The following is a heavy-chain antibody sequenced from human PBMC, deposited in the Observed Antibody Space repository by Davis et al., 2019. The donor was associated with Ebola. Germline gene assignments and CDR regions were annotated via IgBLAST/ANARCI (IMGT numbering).Heavy chain of an antibody. CDR3: ARRSGYYYGMDV. CDR1: GTSIASDKW. Sequence: MPSETLSLTCAVPGTSIASDKWWCWVRQPPGEGLQWIGEIHHSGSTNYNPSLKSRVTISVDTSKNQFSLKLSSVTAADTAVYYCARRSGYYYGMDVWGQGTTVTVSS. D-gene: IGHD3-10*01. CDR2: IHHSGST. V-gene: IGHV4-4*02. J-gene: IGHJ6*02.